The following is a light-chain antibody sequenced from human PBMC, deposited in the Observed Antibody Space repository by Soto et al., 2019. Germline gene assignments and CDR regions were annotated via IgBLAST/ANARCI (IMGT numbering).Light chain of an antibody. Sequence: DIQMTQSPSAMSASVGDRVTITCRASQGISNSLAWFQQKPGKVPKRLIYDASTLHSGVPSRFSGSGSGTEFTLTINSLRPEDFATYYCLQHSNFPRTFGQGTRVEIK. J-gene: IGKJ1*01. CDR1: QGISNS. V-gene: IGKV1-17*03. CDR3: LQHSNFPRT. CDR2: DAS.